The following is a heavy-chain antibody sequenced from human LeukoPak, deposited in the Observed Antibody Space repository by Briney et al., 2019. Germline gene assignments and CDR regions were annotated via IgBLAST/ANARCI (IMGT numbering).Heavy chain of an antibody. Sequence: GGSLRLSCAASGFTVSSNYMSWVRQAPGKGLEWVSVIYSGGSTYYADSVKGRFTISRDNSKNTLYLQMNSLRAEDTAVYYCARDSELKDAFDIWGQGTMVTASS. CDR3: ARDSELKDAFDI. CDR1: GFTVSSNY. J-gene: IGHJ3*02. D-gene: IGHD1-26*01. CDR2: IYSGGST. V-gene: IGHV3-53*01.